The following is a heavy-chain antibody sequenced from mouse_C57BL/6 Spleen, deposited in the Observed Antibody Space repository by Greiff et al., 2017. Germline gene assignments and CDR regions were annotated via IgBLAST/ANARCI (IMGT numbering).Heavy chain of an antibody. CDR1: GFTFSDYY. J-gene: IGHJ1*03. V-gene: IGHV5-16*01. Sequence: VQLKESEGGLVQPGSSMKLSCTASGFTFSDYYMAWVRQVPEKGLEWVANINYDGSSTYYLDSLKSRFIISRDNAKNILYLQMSSLKSEDTATYYCARAPLYYGSIPWYFDVWGTGTTVTVSS. D-gene: IGHD1-1*01. CDR2: INYDGSST. CDR3: ARAPLYYGSIPWYFDV.